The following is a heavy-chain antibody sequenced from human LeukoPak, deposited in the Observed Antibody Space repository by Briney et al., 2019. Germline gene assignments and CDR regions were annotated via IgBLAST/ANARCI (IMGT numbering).Heavy chain of an antibody. Sequence: ASVKVSCKASGHTFTGYGISWVRQAPGQGLEWMGWISAYNGNTNYAQKLQGRVTMTTDTSTSTAYMELRSLRSDDTAVYYCARDRVEQYHWFDPWGQGTLVTVSS. CDR1: GHTFTGYG. D-gene: IGHD1/OR15-1a*01. V-gene: IGHV1-18*01. CDR3: ARDRVEQYHWFDP. J-gene: IGHJ5*02. CDR2: ISAYNGNT.